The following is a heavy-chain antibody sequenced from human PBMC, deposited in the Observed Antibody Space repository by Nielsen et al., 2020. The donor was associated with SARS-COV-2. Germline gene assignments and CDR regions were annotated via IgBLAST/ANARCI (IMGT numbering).Heavy chain of an antibody. V-gene: IGHV3-9*01. CDR1: GFTFDDYA. D-gene: IGHD4/OR15-4a*01. Sequence: GGSLRLSCAASGFTFDDYAMHWVRQAPGKGLEWVSGISWNSGSIGYADSVKGRFTISRDNAKNFLYLQMNSLRAEDTALYYCARGDGLWSTFDYWGQGTLVTVSS. J-gene: IGHJ4*02. CDR3: ARGDGLWSTFDY. CDR2: ISWNSGSI.